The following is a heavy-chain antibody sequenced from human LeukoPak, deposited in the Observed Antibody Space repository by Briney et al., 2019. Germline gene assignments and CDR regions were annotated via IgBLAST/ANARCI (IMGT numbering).Heavy chain of an antibody. CDR3: ARESPFTSGWYPLGF. D-gene: IGHD6-19*01. J-gene: IGHJ4*02. CDR1: AFTFSDYW. CDR2: IKEDGSEK. Sequence: PGGSLRLSCAASAFTFSDYWMTWVRQAPGKGLERVANIKEDGSEKYYVDSVKGRFTISRDNAKNSLYLQMSSLRDDDTAVYYCARESPFTSGWYPLGFWGQGTLVTVSS. V-gene: IGHV3-7*01.